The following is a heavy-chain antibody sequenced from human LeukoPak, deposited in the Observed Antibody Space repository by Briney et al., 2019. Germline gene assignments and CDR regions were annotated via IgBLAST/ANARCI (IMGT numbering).Heavy chain of an antibody. CDR1: GFTFGDYA. V-gene: IGHV3-49*03. CDR2: IRSKAYGGTT. Sequence: GGSLRLSCTASGFTFGDYAMSWFRQAPGKGLEWVGFIRSKAYGGTTEYAASVKGRFTISRDDSKSIAYLQMNSLKTEDTAVYYCTIAVAGTRNNYWFDPWGQGTLVTVSS. D-gene: IGHD6-19*01. J-gene: IGHJ5*02. CDR3: TIAVAGTRNNYWFDP.